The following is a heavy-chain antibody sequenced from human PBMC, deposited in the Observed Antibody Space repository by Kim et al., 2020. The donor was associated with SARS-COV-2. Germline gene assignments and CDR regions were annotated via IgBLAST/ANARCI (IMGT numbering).Heavy chain of an antibody. J-gene: IGHJ6*02. Sequence: ASVKVSCKASGYTFTGYYMHWVRQAPGQGLEWMGRINPNSGGTNYAQKFQGRVTMTRDTSISTAYMELSRLRSDDTAVYYCARALLLGIYYYYGMDVWGQGTTVTVSS. V-gene: IGHV1-2*06. CDR1: GYTFTGYY. CDR3: ARALLLGIYYYYGMDV. CDR2: INPNSGGT.